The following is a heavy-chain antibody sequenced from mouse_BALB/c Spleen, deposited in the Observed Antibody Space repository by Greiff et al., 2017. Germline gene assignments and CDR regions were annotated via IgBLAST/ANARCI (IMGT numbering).Heavy chain of an antibody. D-gene: IGHD2-14*01. V-gene: IGHV6-6*02. CDR2: IRLKSNNYAT. CDR3: TRRRYADYYAMDY. Sequence: EVKLMESGGGLVQPGGSMKLSCAASGFTFSNYWMNWVRQSPEKGLEWVAEIRLKSNNYATHYAESVQGRFTISSNDSKSSVYLQMNNSGAEDTGIYNCTRRRYADYYAMDYWGQGTSVTVSS. CDR1: GFTFSNYW. J-gene: IGHJ4*01.